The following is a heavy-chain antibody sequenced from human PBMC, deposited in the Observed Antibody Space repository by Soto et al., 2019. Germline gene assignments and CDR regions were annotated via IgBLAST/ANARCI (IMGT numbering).Heavy chain of an antibody. CDR1: GFNFSSYA. D-gene: IGHD7-27*01. J-gene: IGHJ3*01. CDR3: AKLQSRELGRGAFDV. V-gene: IGHV3-23*01. Sequence: GSLRLSFEASGFNFSSYAMSWVRQAPGKGLEWVSGISGSGGSIYYADSVKGRFIISRDNSKNMLNLQMNSLSAEDTAVYYCAKLQSRELGRGAFDVWGQGTMVTVS. CDR2: ISGSGGSI.